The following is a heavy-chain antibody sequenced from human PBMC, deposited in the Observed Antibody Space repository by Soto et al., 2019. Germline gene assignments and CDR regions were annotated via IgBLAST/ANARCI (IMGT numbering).Heavy chain of an antibody. V-gene: IGHV3-23*01. D-gene: IGHD3-16*02. Sequence: GGSLRLSCAASGFTFSSYAMSWVRQAPGKGLEWVSAISGSGGSTYYADSVKGRFTISRDNSKNTLYLQMNSLRAEDTAVYYCAKPPHQFFLIPLGGVIVYSYSGMDVGGKGT. CDR2: ISGSGGST. CDR1: GFTFSSYA. CDR3: AKPPHQFFLIPLGGVIVYSYSGMDV. J-gene: IGHJ6*04.